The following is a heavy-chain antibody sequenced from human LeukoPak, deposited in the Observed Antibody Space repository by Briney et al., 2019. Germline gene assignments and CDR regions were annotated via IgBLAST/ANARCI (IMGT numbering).Heavy chain of an antibody. Sequence: GGSLRLSCAASGFTFSSYAMHWVRQAPGKGLEWVAVISYDGSSKYYADSVKGRFTISRDDSKNTLYLQMNSLRAEDTAIYYCARGPRIPPYYYGSGAPFDYWGQGTLVTVSS. D-gene: IGHD3-10*01. CDR2: ISYDGSSK. J-gene: IGHJ4*02. V-gene: IGHV3-30-3*01. CDR1: GFTFSSYA. CDR3: ARGPRIPPYYYGSGAPFDY.